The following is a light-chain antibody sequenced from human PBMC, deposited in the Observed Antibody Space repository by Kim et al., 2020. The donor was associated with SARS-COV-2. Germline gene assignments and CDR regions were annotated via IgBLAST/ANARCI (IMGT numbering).Light chain of an antibody. J-gene: IGLJ3*02. CDR1: SRDIGRYNF. Sequence: PGQSFTLSCSGTSRDIGRYNFVSWYQQYPGKAPNLIIYNVNNRPSGVSARFSDSKSGNTASLTISGLQADDEADYYCSSYKNSALVFGGGTKVTVL. CDR2: NVN. V-gene: IGLV2-14*03. CDR3: SSYKNSALV.